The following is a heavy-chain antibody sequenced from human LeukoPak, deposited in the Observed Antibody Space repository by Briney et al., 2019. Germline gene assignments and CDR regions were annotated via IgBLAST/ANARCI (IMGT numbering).Heavy chain of an antibody. V-gene: IGHV1-2*02. D-gene: IGHD3-9*01. CDR3: ARDWLLRYSQGGFDN. Sequence: ASVKVSCKTSGYTFTGYYIHWVRQAPGQGLEWMGWINPNSGETNYAQKFQGRATMTRDTSISTAYMELSRLRSDDTAMYYCARDWLLRYSQGGFDNWGQGTLVTVSS. CDR2: INPNSGET. J-gene: IGHJ4*02. CDR1: GYTFTGYY.